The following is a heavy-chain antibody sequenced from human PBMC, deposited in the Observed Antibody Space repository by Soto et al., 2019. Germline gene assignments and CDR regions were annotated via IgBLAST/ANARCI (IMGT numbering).Heavy chain of an antibody. CDR2: ISAYNGNT. J-gene: IGHJ5*02. D-gene: IGHD2-2*01. CDR1: GYTFTSYG. CDR3: ARVRVCSSTSCFWFDP. Sequence: ASVKVSCKASGYTFTSYGISWVRQAPGQGLEWMGWISAYNGNTNYAQKPQGRVTMTTDTSTSTAYMELRSLRSDDTAVYYCARVRVCSSTSCFWFDPWGQGTLVTVSS. V-gene: IGHV1-18*01.